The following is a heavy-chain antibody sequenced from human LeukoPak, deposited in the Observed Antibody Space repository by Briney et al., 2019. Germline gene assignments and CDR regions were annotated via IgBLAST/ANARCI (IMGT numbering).Heavy chain of an antibody. CDR1: GFTFSSYW. Sequence: PGGSLGLSCAASGFTFSSYWTHWVRQAPGKGLVWVSRINSDGTSTSYADSVKGRFTISRDNAKNTLYLQMNSLRAEDTAVYYCARGYYCSSTSCYGMDVWGQGTTVTVSS. CDR3: ARGYYCSSTSCYGMDV. D-gene: IGHD2-2*01. J-gene: IGHJ6*02. V-gene: IGHV3-74*01. CDR2: INSDGTST.